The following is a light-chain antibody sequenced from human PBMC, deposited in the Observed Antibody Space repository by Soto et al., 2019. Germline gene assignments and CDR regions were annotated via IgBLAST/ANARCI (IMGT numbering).Light chain of an antibody. J-gene: IGLJ2*01. CDR3: CSCAGSYTLL. Sequence: QSVLTQPRSVSGSPGQSVTISCTGTSSDVGGYNYVSWYQQHPGKAPKLMIYDVSKRPSGVPDRFSGSKSGNTASLTISGLQAEDEADYYCCSCAGSYTLLFGGGTKLTVL. V-gene: IGLV2-11*01. CDR2: DVS. CDR1: SSDVGGYNY.